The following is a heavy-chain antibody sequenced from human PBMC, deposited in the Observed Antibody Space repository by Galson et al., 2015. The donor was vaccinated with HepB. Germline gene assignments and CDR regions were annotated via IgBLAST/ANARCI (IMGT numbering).Heavy chain of an antibody. V-gene: IGHV3-11*06. CDR2: ISSSSSYT. D-gene: IGHD1-26*01. Sequence: SLRLSCAASGFTFSDYYMSWIRQAPGKGLEWVSYISSSSSYTNYADSVKGRFTISRDNAKNSLYLQMNSLRAEDTAVYYCAQGGSRLYYFDYWGQGTLVTVSS. J-gene: IGHJ4*02. CDR3: AQGGSRLYYFDY. CDR1: GFTFSDYY.